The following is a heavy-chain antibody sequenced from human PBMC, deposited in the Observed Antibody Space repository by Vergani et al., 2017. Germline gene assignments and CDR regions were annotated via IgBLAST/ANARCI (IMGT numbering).Heavy chain of an antibody. CDR1: GFNFKAHG. D-gene: IGHD2-15*01. V-gene: IGHV3-23*01. CDR3: ADLYVDGGFSPF. CDR2: ISGQNFRT. J-gene: IGHJ4*02. Sequence: EVQLLESGGGSAQPGESLRLSWVASGFNFKAHGLNWVRQAPGKGLEWVAGISGQNFRTHYADSVKGRFTISRDDSKNTVYLQINSLRAEDTSFYYCADLYVDGGFSPFWGQGTLVTVSS.